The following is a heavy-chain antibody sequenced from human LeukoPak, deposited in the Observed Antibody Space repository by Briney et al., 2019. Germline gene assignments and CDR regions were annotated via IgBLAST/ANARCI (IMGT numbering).Heavy chain of an antibody. J-gene: IGHJ4*02. V-gene: IGHV3-48*03. CDR3: AREAPGSLDDGFFFDY. CDR2: ISSSGSTI. D-gene: IGHD1-1*01. Sequence: HPGGSLRLSCAASGFTFSSYEMNWVRQAPGKGLEWVSYISSSGSTIYYADSVKGRFTISRDNAKNSLYLQMNSLRAEDTAVYYCAREAPGSLDDGFFFDYWGQGTLVTVSS. CDR1: GFTFSSYE.